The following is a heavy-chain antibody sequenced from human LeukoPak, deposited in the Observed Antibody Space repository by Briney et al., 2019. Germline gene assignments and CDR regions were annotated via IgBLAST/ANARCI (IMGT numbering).Heavy chain of an antibody. J-gene: IGHJ3*02. D-gene: IGHD3-22*01. CDR1: GFTFSSYW. CDR2: IKQDGSEK. Sequence: GGSLRLSCAASGFTFSSYWMSWVRQAPGKGLEWVANIKQDGSEKYYVDSVKGRFTISRDNAKNSLYLQMNSLRAEDTAVYYCARHEDFDSRGYLYEGAGAFDIWGQGTMVTVSS. V-gene: IGHV3-7*05. CDR3: ARHEDFDSRGYLYEGAGAFDI.